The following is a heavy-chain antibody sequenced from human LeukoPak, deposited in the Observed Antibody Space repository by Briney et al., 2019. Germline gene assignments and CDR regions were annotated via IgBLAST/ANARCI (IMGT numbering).Heavy chain of an antibody. J-gene: IGHJ6*03. CDR1: GYTFTSYD. CDR2: MNPNSGNT. V-gene: IGHV1-8*03. D-gene: IGHD1-26*01. CDR3: ARAGSYHNYMDV. Sequence: EASVKVSCKASGYTFTSYDINWVRQATGQGLEWMGWMNPNSGNTGYAQKFQGRVTITRNTSISTAYMELSSLRSEDTAVYYCARAGSYHNYMDVWGKGTTVTVSS.